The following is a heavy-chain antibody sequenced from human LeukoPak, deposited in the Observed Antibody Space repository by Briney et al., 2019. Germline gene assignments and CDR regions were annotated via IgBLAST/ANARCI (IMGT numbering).Heavy chain of an antibody. D-gene: IGHD6-19*01. CDR3: TTASSMSGWYAFDY. CDR2: IKSKTDGGTT. J-gene: IGHJ4*02. CDR1: GFTFSNAW. V-gene: IGHV3-15*01. Sequence: PGGSLRLSCAASGFTFSNAWMSWVRQAPGKGLEWVGRIKSKTDGGTTDYAAPVKGRFTISRDDSKNTLYLQMNSLKTEDTAVYYCTTASSMSGWYAFDYWGQGTLVTVSS.